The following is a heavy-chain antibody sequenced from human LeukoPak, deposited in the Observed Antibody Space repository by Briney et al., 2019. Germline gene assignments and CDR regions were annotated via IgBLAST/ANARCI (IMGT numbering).Heavy chain of an antibody. V-gene: IGHV4-59*08. J-gene: IGHJ4*02. CDR3: ARQSDYSLQFDY. CDR2: IYYSRST. D-gene: IGHD4-11*01. Sequence: PSETLSLTCTVSGGSISSYYWSWIRQPPGKGREWIGYIYYSRSTNYNPSLKSRVTISVDTSKNQFSLKLSSVTAADTAVYYCARQSDYSLQFDYWGQGTLVTVSS. CDR1: GGSISSYY.